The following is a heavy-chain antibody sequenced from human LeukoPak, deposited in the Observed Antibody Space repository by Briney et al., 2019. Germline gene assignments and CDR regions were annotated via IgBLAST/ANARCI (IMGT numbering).Heavy chain of an antibody. CDR3: ARVPNYGSGSGFDP. CDR2: ISNSGDIT. V-gene: IGHV3-23*01. D-gene: IGHD3-10*01. Sequence: GGSLRLSCAASGFTFSNYAMTWVRQAPGRGLEWVSSISNSGDITNYADSVKGRFSISRDDSKNTLFLHMNSLRGEDTAVYYCARVPNYGSGSGFDPWGQGTLVTVSS. J-gene: IGHJ5*02. CDR1: GFTFSNYA.